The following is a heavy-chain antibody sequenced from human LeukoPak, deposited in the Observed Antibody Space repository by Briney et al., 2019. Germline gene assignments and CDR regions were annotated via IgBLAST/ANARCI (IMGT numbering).Heavy chain of an antibody. CDR1: GFTFSSYA. V-gene: IGHV3-64D*09. J-gene: IGHJ4*02. D-gene: IGHD7-27*01. CDR3: ARDGTRGDFDY. CDR2: ISSNGGST. Sequence: GGSLRLSCSASGFTFSSYAMHWVRQAPGKGLEYVSAISSNGGSTYYADSVKGRFTISRDNSKNTLYLQMSSLRAEDTAVYYCARDGTRGDFDYWGQGTLVTVSS.